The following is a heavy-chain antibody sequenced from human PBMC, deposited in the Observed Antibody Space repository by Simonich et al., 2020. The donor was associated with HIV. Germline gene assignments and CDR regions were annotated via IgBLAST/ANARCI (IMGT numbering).Heavy chain of an antibody. D-gene: IGHD2-2*01. V-gene: IGHV4-34*01. J-gene: IGHJ4*02. Sequence: QVQLQQWGAGLLKPSETLSLTCAVYGGSFSGYYWSWIRQPPGKGLEWIGEINHSGSTNDNPSLKSRVTISVDTSKNQFSLKLSSVTAADTAVYYWARGFYQRLYYFDYWGQGTLVTVSS. CDR3: ARGFYQRLYYFDY. CDR1: GGSFSGYY. CDR2: INHSGST.